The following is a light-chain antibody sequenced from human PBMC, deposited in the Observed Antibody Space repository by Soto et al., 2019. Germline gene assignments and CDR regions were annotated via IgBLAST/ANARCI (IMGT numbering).Light chain of an antibody. CDR3: QQYGSSPGT. V-gene: IGKV3-20*01. CDR2: GAS. CDR1: QSVSNSY. Sequence: EIVLTQSPGTLSLSPGERATLSCRASQSVSNSYLAWYQQKPGQAPRLLFYGASSRATGISDRFSGSGSGTDFTLTISRLEPEDFAVYYCQQYGSSPGTFGHGTKVEIK. J-gene: IGKJ1*01.